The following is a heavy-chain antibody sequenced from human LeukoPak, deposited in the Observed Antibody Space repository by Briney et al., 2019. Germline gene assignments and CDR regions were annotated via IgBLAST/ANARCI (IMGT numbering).Heavy chain of an antibody. CDR3: ARTPSQLDGDY. V-gene: IGHV4-34*01. Sequence: SETLSLTCAVYGVSFSGYYWSWIRQPPGKGLEWIGEINHSGSTNYNPSLKSRVTISVDTSKNQFSLKLSSVTVADTAVYYCARTPSQLDGDYWGQGTLVTVSS. CDR2: INHSGST. CDR1: GVSFSGYY. D-gene: IGHD2-2*01. J-gene: IGHJ4*02.